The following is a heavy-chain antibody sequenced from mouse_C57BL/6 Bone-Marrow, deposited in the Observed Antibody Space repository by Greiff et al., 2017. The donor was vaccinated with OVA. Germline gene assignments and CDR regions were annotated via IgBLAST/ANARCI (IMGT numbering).Heavy chain of an antibody. CDR1: GYTFTSYG. CDR3: TRSGYYVDFDV. CDR2: IYPRSGNT. D-gene: IGHD2-3*01. V-gene: IGHV1-81*01. J-gene: IGHJ1*03. Sequence: VQLVESGAELARPGASVKLSCKASGYTFTSYGISWVKQSTGQGLEWIGEIYPRSGNTYYNEQFTGKAQPTTVTSASTAYMELSSLTNEDSAVYYCTRSGYYVDFDVWGTGTTVTVSS.